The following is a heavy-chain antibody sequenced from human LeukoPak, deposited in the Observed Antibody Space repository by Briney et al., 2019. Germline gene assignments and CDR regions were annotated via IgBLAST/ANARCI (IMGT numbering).Heavy chain of an antibody. V-gene: IGHV3-21*01. D-gene: IGHD2/OR15-2a*01. CDR2: INNVASHI. CDR1: GFTFSSYS. CDR3: TRDATYYLRYGYFDY. Sequence: GGSLRLSCAASGFTFSSYSMNWVRQAPGKGLEWVSSINNVASHIYYAGSVRGRFTISRDNAKNSVYLQMNSLRAEDTAVYYCTRDATYYLRYGYFDYWGQGTLVTVSS. J-gene: IGHJ4*02.